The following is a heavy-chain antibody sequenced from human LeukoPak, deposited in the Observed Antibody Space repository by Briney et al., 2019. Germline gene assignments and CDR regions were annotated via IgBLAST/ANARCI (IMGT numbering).Heavy chain of an antibody. J-gene: IGHJ3*02. D-gene: IGHD3-9*01. CDR3: ARQYYDILTGWGDAFDI. V-gene: IGHV3-11*06. Sequence: GGSLRLSCAASGFTFSDYYMSWIRQAPGKGLEWVSYISSSSSYTNYADSVKGRFTISRDNSKNTLYLQMNSLRAEDTAVYYCARQYYDILTGWGDAFDIWGQGTMVTVSS. CDR1: GFTFSDYY. CDR2: ISSSSSYT.